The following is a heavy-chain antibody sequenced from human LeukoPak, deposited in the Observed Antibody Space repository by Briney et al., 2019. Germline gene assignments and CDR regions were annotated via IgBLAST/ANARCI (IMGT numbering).Heavy chain of an antibody. D-gene: IGHD2-15*01. Sequence: GGSLRLSCAASGFTFSSHRMSWVRQAPGKGLEWVANIKQDGSEKYYVDSVKGRFTISRDNAKNSLYLQMNSLRAEDTAVYYCARDVGGYPLRWFDPWGQGTLVTVSS. J-gene: IGHJ5*02. CDR2: IKQDGSEK. CDR3: ARDVGGYPLRWFDP. CDR1: GFTFSSHR. V-gene: IGHV3-7*01.